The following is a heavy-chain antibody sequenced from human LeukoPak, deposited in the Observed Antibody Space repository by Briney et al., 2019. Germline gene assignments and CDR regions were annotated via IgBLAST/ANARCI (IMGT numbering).Heavy chain of an antibody. J-gene: IGHJ4*02. Sequence: PGGSLRLSCAASGFTFSSYAMHWVRQAPGKGLEWVAVISYDESNKYYADSVKGRFTISRDNSKNTLYLQMNSLRAEDTAVYYCAREDYGGNSLDYWGQGTLVTVSS. CDR3: AREDYGGNSLDY. V-gene: IGHV3-30-3*01. CDR2: ISYDESNK. CDR1: GFTFSSYA. D-gene: IGHD4-23*01.